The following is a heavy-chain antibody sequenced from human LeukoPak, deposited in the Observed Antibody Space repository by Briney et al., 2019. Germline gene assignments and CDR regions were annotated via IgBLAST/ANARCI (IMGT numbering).Heavy chain of an antibody. J-gene: IGHJ3*02. Sequence: SETLSLTCTVSGYSISSGYYWGWIRQPPGKGLEWIGGIYHSGSTYYNPSLKSRVTISVDTSKNQFSLRLRSVTAADTAVYYCARGSAVAGPNDAFDIWGQGTMVTVSS. CDR3: ARGSAVAGPNDAFDI. D-gene: IGHD6-19*01. V-gene: IGHV4-38-2*02. CDR1: GYSISSGYY. CDR2: IYHSGST.